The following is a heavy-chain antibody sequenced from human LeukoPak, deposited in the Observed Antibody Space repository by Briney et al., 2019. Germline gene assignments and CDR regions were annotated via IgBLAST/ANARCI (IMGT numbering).Heavy chain of an antibody. CDR2: ISSSSTYI. CDR3: ASELHY. Sequence: RGSLRLSCAASGFTFSLYSMNWVRHAPEKGLEWVSSISSSSTYIFYADSVQGRFTISRDNANESVYLQMNSLRAEDTGVYYCASELHYWGPGTLVTVS. CDR1: GFTFSLYS. V-gene: IGHV3-21*01. J-gene: IGHJ4*02.